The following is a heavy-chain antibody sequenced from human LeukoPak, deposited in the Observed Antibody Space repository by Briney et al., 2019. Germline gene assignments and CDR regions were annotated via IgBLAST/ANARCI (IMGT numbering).Heavy chain of an antibody. Sequence: SVKVSCKASGGTFSSYAISWVRQAPGQGLEWMGGIIPIFGTANYAQKFQGRVTITADKSTSTAYMELSSLRSEDTAVYYCARGRLGTWFGELKAWGQGTLVTVSS. J-gene: IGHJ5*02. CDR1: GGTFSSYA. CDR3: ARGRLGTWFGELKA. D-gene: IGHD3-10*01. CDR2: IIPIFGTA. V-gene: IGHV1-69*06.